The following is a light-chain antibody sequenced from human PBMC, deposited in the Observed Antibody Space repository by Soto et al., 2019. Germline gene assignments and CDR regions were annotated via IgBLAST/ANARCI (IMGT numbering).Light chain of an antibody. Sequence: EIVMTQSPPNQSVSPGERATLSCRASQSVSSNLAWYQQKPGQAPRLLIYGASTRATGIPARFSGSGSGTEFTLTISSLQSEDFAVYYCQQYNNWPPITFGRGTRLEIK. CDR3: QQYNNWPPIT. J-gene: IGKJ5*01. CDR2: GAS. CDR1: QSVSSN. V-gene: IGKV3-15*01.